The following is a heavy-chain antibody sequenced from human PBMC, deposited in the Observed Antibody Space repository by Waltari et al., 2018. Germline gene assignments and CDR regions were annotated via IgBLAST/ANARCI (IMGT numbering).Heavy chain of an antibody. CDR2: INTDGRSP. Sequence: EVQLVESGGGLVQPGGSLTLSCSASVLPFTSHLLHWVRQHSEKGLVWVSRINTDGRSPTYADSVKGRFTISRDNAKNTLFLQMNSLRAEDTGVYYCVRDRTNAYCGSDCSPYWGQGTLVTVSS. CDR1: VLPFTSHL. CDR3: VRDRTNAYCGSDCSPY. J-gene: IGHJ4*02. V-gene: IGHV3-74*01. D-gene: IGHD2-21*02.